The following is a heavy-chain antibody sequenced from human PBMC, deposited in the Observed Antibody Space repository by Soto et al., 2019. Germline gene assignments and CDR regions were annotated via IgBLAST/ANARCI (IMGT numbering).Heavy chain of an antibody. V-gene: IGHV3-23*01. CDR1: GFTFSSYA. D-gene: IGHD6-13*01. CDR3: AKDRDGAAAGPTKFYGMDV. CDR2: ISGSGDST. Sequence: EVQLLESGGGLVQPGGSLRLSCAASGFTFSSYAMSWVRQAPGKGLEWVSVISGSGDSTYYADSVRGRFTISRHNSKNTLYPQMNSLRAEDTAVYYCAKDRDGAAAGPTKFYGMDVWGQGTTVTVSS. J-gene: IGHJ6*02.